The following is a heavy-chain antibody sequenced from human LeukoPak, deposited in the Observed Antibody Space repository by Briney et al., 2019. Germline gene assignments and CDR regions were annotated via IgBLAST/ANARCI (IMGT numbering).Heavy chain of an antibody. CDR2: INPNSGGT. V-gene: IGHV1-2*02. CDR3: AREGGMVITLSPPPPDY. CDR1: GYTFTGYY. J-gene: IGHJ4*02. Sequence: VASVKVSCKASGYTFTGYYMHWVRQAPGQGLEWMGWINPNSGGTNYAQKFQGRVTMTRDTSISTAYMELSRLRSDDTAVYYCAREGGMVITLSPPPPDYWGQGTLVTVSS. D-gene: IGHD3-22*01.